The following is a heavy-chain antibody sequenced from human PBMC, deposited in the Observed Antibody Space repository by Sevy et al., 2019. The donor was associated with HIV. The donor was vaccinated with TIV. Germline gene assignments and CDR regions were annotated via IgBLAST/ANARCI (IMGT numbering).Heavy chain of an antibody. D-gene: IGHD1-26*01. V-gene: IGHV3-9*01. CDR2: IDRKSGTL. CDR3: ITDIRPGGLGY. J-gene: IGHJ4*02. Sequence: GGSLRLSCAAASGFTFNGYAMHWVRQGPGKGLEWVSGIDRKSGTLDYVDSVKGRFTICRDNVKNSLDLHMNSLRADDTGFYYGITDIRPGGLGYWGEGTLVAVSS. CDR1: GFTFNGYA.